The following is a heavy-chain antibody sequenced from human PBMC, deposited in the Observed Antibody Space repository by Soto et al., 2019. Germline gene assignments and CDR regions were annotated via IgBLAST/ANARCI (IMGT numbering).Heavy chain of an antibody. J-gene: IGHJ5*02. CDR1: GYTFTSYY. D-gene: IGHD3-3*01. V-gene: IGHV1-46*01. Sequence: ASVKVSCKASGYTFTSYYMHWVRQAPGQGLEWMGIINPSGGSTSYAQKFQGRVTMTRDTSTSTVYMELSSLRSEDTAVYYCARELAGFWSGGGPNWFDPWGQGTLVTVPQ. CDR2: INPSGGST. CDR3: ARELAGFWSGGGPNWFDP.